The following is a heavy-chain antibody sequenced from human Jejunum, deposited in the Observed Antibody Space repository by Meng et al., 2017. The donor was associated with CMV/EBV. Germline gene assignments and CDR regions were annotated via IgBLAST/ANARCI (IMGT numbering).Heavy chain of an antibody. CDR1: GVAFSDCA. V-gene: IGHV3-23*01. CDR2: ITSGSGSI. J-gene: IGHJ4*02. D-gene: IGHD2-2*01. Sequence: GVAFSDCAMSWVRQTPGGGLEWISSITSGSGSIAYADSVKGRFTVSRDQSANTLYLQMNSLSADDTAVYYCARGYYGSLSTYLDYWGQGVLVTVSS. CDR3: ARGYYGSLSTYLDY.